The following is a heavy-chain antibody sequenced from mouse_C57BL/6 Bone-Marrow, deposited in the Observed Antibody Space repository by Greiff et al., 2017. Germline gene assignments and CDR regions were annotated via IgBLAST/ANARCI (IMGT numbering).Heavy chain of an antibody. CDR1: GFTFSSYG. J-gene: IGHJ3*01. CDR3: ARRTTVV. Sequence: EVQGVESGGDLVKPGGSLKLSCAASGFTFSSYGMSWVRQTPDKRLEWVATISSGGSYTYYPDSVKGRFTISRDTAKNTLYLQMSSLKSEDTAMYYCARRTTVVWGQGTLVTVSA. CDR2: ISSGGSYT. V-gene: IGHV5-6*02. D-gene: IGHD1-1*01.